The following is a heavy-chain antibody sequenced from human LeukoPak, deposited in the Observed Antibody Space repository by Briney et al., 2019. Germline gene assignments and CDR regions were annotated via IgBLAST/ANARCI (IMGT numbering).Heavy chain of an antibody. Sequence: SETLSLTCTVSGGSISSSGYYWGWIRQPPGKGLEWIGSIYYSGSTYYNPSLKSRVTISVDTSKNQFSLKLSSVTAADTAVYYCARRYCSGGSCYFHDAFDIWGQGTMVTVSS. CDR2: IYYSGST. J-gene: IGHJ3*02. D-gene: IGHD2-15*01. CDR1: GGSISSSGYY. V-gene: IGHV4-39*01. CDR3: ARRYCSGGSCYFHDAFDI.